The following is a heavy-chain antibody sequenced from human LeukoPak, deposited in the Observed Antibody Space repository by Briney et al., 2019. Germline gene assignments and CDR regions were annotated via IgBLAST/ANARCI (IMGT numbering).Heavy chain of an antibody. Sequence: ASVEVSCKASGGTFSSYAISWVRQAPGQGLEWMGGIIPIFGTANYAQKFQGRVTITADESTSTAYMELSSLRSEDTAVYYCARGRATYYYDSSGYSSLTYWGQGTLVTVSS. CDR3: ARGRATYYYDSSGYSSLTY. CDR1: GGTFSSYA. V-gene: IGHV1-69*13. J-gene: IGHJ4*02. D-gene: IGHD3-22*01. CDR2: IIPIFGTA.